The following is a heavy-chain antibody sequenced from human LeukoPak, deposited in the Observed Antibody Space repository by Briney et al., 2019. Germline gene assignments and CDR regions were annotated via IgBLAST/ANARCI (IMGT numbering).Heavy chain of an antibody. Sequence: GGSLRLSCAASGFTFSSYAMSWVRQAPGKGLEWVSAISGSGGSTYYADSVKGRFTISRDNSKNTLYLQMNSLRAEDTAVYYCANIDQYYYDSSDYYGYWGQGTLVTVSS. CDR2: ISGSGGST. J-gene: IGHJ4*02. D-gene: IGHD3-22*01. CDR1: GFTFSSYA. V-gene: IGHV3-23*01. CDR3: ANIDQYYYDSSDYYGY.